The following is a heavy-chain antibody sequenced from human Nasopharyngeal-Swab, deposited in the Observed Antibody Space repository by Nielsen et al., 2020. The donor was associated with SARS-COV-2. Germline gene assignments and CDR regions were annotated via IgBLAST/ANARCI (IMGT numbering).Heavy chain of an antibody. D-gene: IGHD6-13*01. CDR2: INAGNGNT. J-gene: IGHJ5*02. Sequence: WARHAPGQRFGGLGWINAGNGNTKYSQKFQGRVTITRDTSASTAYMELSSLRSEDTAVYYCARDLWSSSGWYALELTRGIDPWGQGTLVTVSS. CDR3: ARDLWSSSGWYALELTRGIDP. V-gene: IGHV1-3*01.